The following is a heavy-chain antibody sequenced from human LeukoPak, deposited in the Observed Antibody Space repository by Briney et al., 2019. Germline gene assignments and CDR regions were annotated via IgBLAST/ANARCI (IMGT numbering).Heavy chain of an antibody. Sequence: GGSLRLSCAASGFTFGSCWMNWVRQTPGKRPEWVANMNKDGSEKYYADSVKGRFTISRDNARNSVYLQMNSLRVEDTAVYYCARDPVEWEQLLDYWGQGTLVTVSS. CDR3: ARDPVEWEQLLDY. V-gene: IGHV3-7*01. CDR2: MNKDGSEK. J-gene: IGHJ4*02. D-gene: IGHD1-26*01. CDR1: GFTFGSCW.